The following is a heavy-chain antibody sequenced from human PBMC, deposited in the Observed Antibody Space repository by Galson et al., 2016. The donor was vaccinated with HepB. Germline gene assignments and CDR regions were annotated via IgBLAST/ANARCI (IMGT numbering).Heavy chain of an antibody. Sequence: SLRLSCAASAFTFSNYGMHWVRQAPGKGLEWVAGIWTDGSNKYYGDSVKGRFTISRDNSENTLYLQMNSLRAEDTAVYYCAKSKGGVWSYYFDYWGQGTLVTVSS. J-gene: IGHJ4*02. D-gene: IGHD6-19*01. CDR3: AKSKGGVWSYYFDY. CDR2: IWTDGSNK. V-gene: IGHV3-33*06. CDR1: AFTFSNYG.